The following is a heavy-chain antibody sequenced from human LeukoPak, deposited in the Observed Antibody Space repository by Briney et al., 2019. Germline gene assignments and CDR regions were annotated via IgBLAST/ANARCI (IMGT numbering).Heavy chain of an antibody. J-gene: IGHJ4*02. CDR2: INPDSGGT. D-gene: IGHD6-19*01. Sequence: ASGKVYCKASGYTFTDYYMHWVRQAPGQGLEWMGWINPDSGGTNYAQKFQGRVTMTRDTSISTAYMEPSRLTSDDTAVYYCARDSRVSTGWPYYCDYWGQGTLVTVSS. CDR1: GYTFTDYY. V-gene: IGHV1-2*02. CDR3: ARDSRVSTGWPYYCDY.